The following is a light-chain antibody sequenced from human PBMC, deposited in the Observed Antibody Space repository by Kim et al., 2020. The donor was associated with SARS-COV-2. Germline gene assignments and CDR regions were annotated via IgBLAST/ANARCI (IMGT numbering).Light chain of an antibody. CDR2: DVS. CDR1: SSDIGGYNF. Sequence: GQSINMSCAGTSSDIGGYNFNSWYQQHPGRAPKLLIYDVSHRPSGVSNRYSGSKSGSTASLTISGLQAEDVADYYCSSFTTRTLYVFGDGTKVTVL. CDR3: SSFTTRTLYV. J-gene: IGLJ1*01. V-gene: IGLV2-14*03.